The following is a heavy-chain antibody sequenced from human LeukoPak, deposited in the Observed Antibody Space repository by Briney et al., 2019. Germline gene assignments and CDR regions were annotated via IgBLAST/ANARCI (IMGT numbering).Heavy chain of an antibody. J-gene: IGHJ3*01. CDR2: IYHTGST. CDR1: GGSISGSDVN. Sequence: SETLSLTCSVSGGSISGSDVNWSWFRQPPGKGLEWIGFIYHTGSTHYNPSLQSRLSISVDTSNNQFSLKLTSVTAGDTAVYYCARDSSGPGPDAFDVWGQGTMVTVSS. V-gene: IGHV4-30-4*01. CDR3: ARDSSGPGPDAFDV. D-gene: IGHD3-22*01.